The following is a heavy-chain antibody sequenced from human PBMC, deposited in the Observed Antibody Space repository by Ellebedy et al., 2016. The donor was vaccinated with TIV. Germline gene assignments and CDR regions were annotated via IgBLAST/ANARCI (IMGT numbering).Heavy chain of an antibody. CDR3: TREGAVRGEPAYLAYDF. J-gene: IGHJ4*02. V-gene: IGHV3-30*13. CDR1: GFIFNSHG. CDR2: ISGHGLTT. D-gene: IGHD2/OR15-2a*01. Sequence: PGGSLRLSCAASGFIFNSHGMHWVRQAPGKGLEWVAVISGHGLTTYYADSVKGRFTISRDNSNNSLYLQMNSLRAEDTAVYFCTREGAVRGEPAYLAYDFWGQGTLVTVSS.